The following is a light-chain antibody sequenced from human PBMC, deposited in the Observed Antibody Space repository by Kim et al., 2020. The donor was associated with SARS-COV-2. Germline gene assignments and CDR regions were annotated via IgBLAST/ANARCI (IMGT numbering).Light chain of an antibody. V-gene: IGKV1-8*01. CDR1: QGISSY. J-gene: IGKJ1*01. CDR3: QQYYDYPRT. CDR2: AAS. Sequence: ASTGDRVTITCRASQGISSYLAWYQQKPGKAPNLLIYAASTLQSGVPSRFSGSGSGTEFTLTISCLQSEDFATYYCQQYYDYPRTFGQGTKVDIK.